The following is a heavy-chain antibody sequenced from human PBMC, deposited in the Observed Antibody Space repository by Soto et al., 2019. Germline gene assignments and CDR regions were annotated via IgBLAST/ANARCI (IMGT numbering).Heavy chain of an antibody. D-gene: IGHD2-15*01. V-gene: IGHV4-39*01. CDR2: IYYSGST. CDR3: ARHVVVGTSISPSYPQDFDY. J-gene: IGHJ4*02. Sequence: TSETLSLTCTVSGGSLSSSSYFWCWLRPPPGKGLEWIGSIYYSGSTYYNPSLKSRVTISVDTSKNQFSLKLSSVTAADTAVYYCARHVVVGTSISPSYPQDFDYWGQGTLVTVSS. CDR1: GGSLSSSSYF.